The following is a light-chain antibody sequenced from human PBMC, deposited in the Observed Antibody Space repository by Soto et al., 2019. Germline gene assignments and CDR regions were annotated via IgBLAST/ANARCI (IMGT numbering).Light chain of an antibody. CDR3: AAWDDSLDGLV. V-gene: IGLV1-44*01. Sequence: QSVLTQSSSVSGPPGQRVTISCSGSTSNLGRHAVSWYQQLPGTAPQLLIYSNNQRPSGVPDRFSGSKSGTSASLAISGLKSEDEADYYCAAWDDSLDGLVFGGGTKLTVL. CDR1: TSNLGRHA. J-gene: IGLJ2*01. CDR2: SNN.